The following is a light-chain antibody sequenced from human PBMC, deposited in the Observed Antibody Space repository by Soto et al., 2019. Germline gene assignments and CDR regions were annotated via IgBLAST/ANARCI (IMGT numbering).Light chain of an antibody. J-gene: IGLJ2*01. V-gene: IGLV1-44*01. CDR2: SNT. CDR3: AAWDDSLTRVV. Sequence: QSVLTQPPSASGTPGQTIAISCSGGSSNIGSHTVNWYQQLPGTAPRLLIYSNTQRPSGVPDRFSGSKSGTSASLAISGLQSEYEGDYYCAAWDDSLTRVVFGGGTKLTVL. CDR1: SSNIGSHT.